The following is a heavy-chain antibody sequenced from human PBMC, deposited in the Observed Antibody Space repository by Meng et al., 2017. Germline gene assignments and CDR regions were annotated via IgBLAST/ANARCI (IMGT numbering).Heavy chain of an antibody. Sequence: GESLKISCAASGFTFSSYAMSWVRQAPGKGLEWVSAIRGSGGSTYYADSVKGRFTISRDNSKNTLYLQMNSLRAEDTAVYYCAKGGDYYDSSGYYYVGFYYYYGMDVWGQGTTVTVSS. CDR3: AKGGDYYDSSGYYYVGFYYYYGMDV. V-gene: IGHV3-23*01. CDR2: IRGSGGST. D-gene: IGHD3-22*01. J-gene: IGHJ6*02. CDR1: GFTFSSYA.